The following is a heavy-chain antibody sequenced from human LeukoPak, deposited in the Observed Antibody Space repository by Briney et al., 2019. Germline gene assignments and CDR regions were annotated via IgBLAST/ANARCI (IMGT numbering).Heavy chain of an antibody. J-gene: IGHJ5*02. CDR1: GYSISSGYY. CDR2: IYHSGST. V-gene: IGHV4-38-2*02. Sequence: PSETLSLXCTVSGYSISSGYYWGWIRQPPGKGLEWIGSIYHSGSTYYNPSLKSRVTISVDTSKNQFSLKLSSVTAADTAVYYCARDPSSSTWGQGTLVTVSS. D-gene: IGHD6-13*01. CDR3: ARDPSSST.